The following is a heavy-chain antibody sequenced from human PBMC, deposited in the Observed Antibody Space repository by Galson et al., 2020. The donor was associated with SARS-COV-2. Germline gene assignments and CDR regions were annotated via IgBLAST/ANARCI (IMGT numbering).Heavy chain of an antibody. CDR2: IYWDDDK. V-gene: IGHV2-5*02. CDR3: ALVGRSLYSSGEEYYFDY. J-gene: IGHJ4*02. Sequence: KMSGPTLVKPTQTLTLTCTFSGFSLSTSGVGVGWIRQPPGKALEWLALIYWDDDKRYSPSLKSRLTITKDTSKNQVVLTMTNMDPVDTATYYCALVGRSLYSSGEEYYFDYWGQGTLVTVSS. D-gene: IGHD6-19*01. CDR1: GFSLSTSGVG.